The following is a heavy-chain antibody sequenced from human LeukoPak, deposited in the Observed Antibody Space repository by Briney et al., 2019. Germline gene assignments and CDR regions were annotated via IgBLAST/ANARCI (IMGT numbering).Heavy chain of an antibody. CDR1: GGSISSSSYY. Sequence: PSETLSLTCTVSGGSISSSSYYWGWIRQPPGKGLEWIGSIYYSGSTYYNPSLKSRVTISVDTSKNQFSLKLSSVTAAATAVYYCAREEALGGYYGPDWGQGTLVTVSS. D-gene: IGHD3-10*01. J-gene: IGHJ4*02. V-gene: IGHV4-39*07. CDR2: IYYSGST. CDR3: AREEALGGYYGPD.